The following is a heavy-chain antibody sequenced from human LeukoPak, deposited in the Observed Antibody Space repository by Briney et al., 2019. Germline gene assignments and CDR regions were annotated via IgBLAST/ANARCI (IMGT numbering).Heavy chain of an antibody. D-gene: IGHD3-22*01. V-gene: IGHV3-64D*09. CDR3: VYDNDYDSSGYYYNY. CDR1: GFTFSSYA. Sequence: GGSLRLSCSASGFTFSSYAMHWVRQAPGRGLEYVSAISSNGGSIYYADSVKGRFTISRDNSKNTLYLQMSSLRAEDTAVYYCVYDNDYDSSGYYYNYWGQGTLVTVSS. CDR2: ISSNGGSI. J-gene: IGHJ4*02.